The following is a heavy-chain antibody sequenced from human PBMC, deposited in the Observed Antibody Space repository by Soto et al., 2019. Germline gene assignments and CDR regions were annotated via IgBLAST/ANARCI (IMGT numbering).Heavy chain of an antibody. Sequence: PSETLSLTCAVSGGSISSSNWWNWVRQPPGKGLEWIGEIHHSGSTNYNPSLKSRVTISVDKSKNQFSLKLNSVTAADTAVYYCARVRQGCSSTSCYFDPRGQGTLVTVSS. CDR1: GGSISSSNW. CDR3: ARVRQGCSSTSCYFDP. D-gene: IGHD2-2*01. V-gene: IGHV4-4*02. CDR2: IHHSGST. J-gene: IGHJ5*02.